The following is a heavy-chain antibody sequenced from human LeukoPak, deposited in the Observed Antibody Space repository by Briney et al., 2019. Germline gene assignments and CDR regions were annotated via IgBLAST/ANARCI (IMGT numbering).Heavy chain of an antibody. CDR3: ARGVGATNHFDY. D-gene: IGHD1-26*01. CDR2: ISYDGSKK. CDR1: GFTFSSYA. Sequence: GRSLRLSCAASGFTFSSYAMHWVRQAPGKGLEWVAVISYDGSKKYYADSVKGRFTISRDNSKNTQYLQMNSLRAEDTAVYYCARGVGATNHFDYWGQGTLVTVSS. J-gene: IGHJ4*02. V-gene: IGHV3-30-3*01.